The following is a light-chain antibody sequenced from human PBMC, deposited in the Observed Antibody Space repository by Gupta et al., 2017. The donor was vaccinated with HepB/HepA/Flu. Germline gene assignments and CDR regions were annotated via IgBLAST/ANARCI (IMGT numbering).Light chain of an antibody. CDR1: QDIDNY. V-gene: IGKV1-16*02. Sequence: DIQMTQSPSSLSASVRDRVTITCRASQDIDNYLAWFQHKPGKPPKSLIYAASNLQSGVPSKFSGSGSGTDFTLTISSLQPEDFATYYCQQYSSYPLTFGGGTKVQIK. CDR3: QQYSSYPLT. CDR2: AAS. J-gene: IGKJ4*01.